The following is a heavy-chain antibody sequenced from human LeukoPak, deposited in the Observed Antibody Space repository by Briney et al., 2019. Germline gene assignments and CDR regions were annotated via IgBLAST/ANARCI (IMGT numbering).Heavy chain of an antibody. CDR3: ARRDCSSTSCYPPFDP. V-gene: IGHV1-3*01. Sequence: ASVKVSCKASGYTFTSYAMHWVRQAPGQRLEWMGWINAGNGNTKYSQKFQGRVTITRDTSASTAYMELSSLRSEDTAVYYCARRDCSSTSCYPPFDPWGQGTLVTVSS. D-gene: IGHD2-2*01. CDR1: GYTFTSYA. CDR2: INAGNGNT. J-gene: IGHJ5*02.